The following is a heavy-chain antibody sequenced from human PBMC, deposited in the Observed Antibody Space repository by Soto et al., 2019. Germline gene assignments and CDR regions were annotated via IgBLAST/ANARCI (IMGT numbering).Heavy chain of an antibody. D-gene: IGHD3-22*01. J-gene: IGHJ3*02. V-gene: IGHV5-51*01. Sequence: GESLKISCKGSGYSFTSYWIGWVRQMPGKGLEWMGIIYPGDSDPRYSPSFQGQVTISADKSISTAYLQWSSLKASDTAMYYCASYYYYDSSGYHAFDIWGQGTMVTVSS. CDR2: IYPGDSDP. CDR1: GYSFTSYW. CDR3: ASYYYYDSSGYHAFDI.